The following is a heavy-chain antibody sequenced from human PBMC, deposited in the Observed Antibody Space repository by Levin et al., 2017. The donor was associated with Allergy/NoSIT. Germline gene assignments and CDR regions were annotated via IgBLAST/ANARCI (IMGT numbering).Heavy chain of an antibody. CDR3: ASYGESSGYTSWYFDY. CDR1: GYTFTGYY. V-gene: IGHV1-2*02. CDR2: INPNNGDT. J-gene: IGHJ4*02. Sequence: PGGSLRLSCKASGYTFTGYYMHWVRQAPGQGLEWLGWINPNNGDTHYAQKFQDRITLTRDTSINTAYMELTWLTSDDTAVYFCASYGESSGYTSWYFDYWGQGTLVSVSS. D-gene: IGHD3-22*01.